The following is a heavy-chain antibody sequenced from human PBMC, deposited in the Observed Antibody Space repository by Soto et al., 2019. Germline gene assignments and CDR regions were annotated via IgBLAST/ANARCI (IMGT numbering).Heavy chain of an antibody. CDR2: IIPILGIA. CDR1: GGTFSSYT. J-gene: IGHJ3*02. D-gene: IGHD2-2*01. CDR3: ARDTNDIVVVPAAIRPTDAFDI. Sequence: SSVKVSCKASGGTFSSYTISWVRQAPGRGLEWMGRIIPILGIANYAQKFQGRVTITADKSTSTAYMELSSLRSEDTAVYYCARDTNDIVVVPAAIRPTDAFDIWGQGTMVTGSS. V-gene: IGHV1-69*04.